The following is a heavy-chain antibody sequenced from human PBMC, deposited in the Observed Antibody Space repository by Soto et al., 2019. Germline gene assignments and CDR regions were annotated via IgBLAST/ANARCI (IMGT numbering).Heavy chain of an antibody. D-gene: IGHD3-16*02. CDR2: INVGNGNT. J-gene: IGHJ4*02. Sequence: ASVKVSCKASGYTFTSYSMLWVRQAPGQRLEWMGWINVGNGNTKYSQKFQDRVTITRDTSATTAYIQLSSLISEDTAVYYCARFRSLGYNFFDYWGQGTLVTVSS. CDR1: GYTFTSYS. CDR3: ARFRSLGYNFFDY. V-gene: IGHV1-3*01.